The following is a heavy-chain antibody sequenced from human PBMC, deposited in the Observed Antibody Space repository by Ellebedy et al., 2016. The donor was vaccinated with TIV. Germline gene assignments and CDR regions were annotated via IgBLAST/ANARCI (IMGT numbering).Heavy chain of an antibody. V-gene: IGHV3-9*01. J-gene: IGHJ4*02. CDR3: ARGDIVVVPAAPRHFDY. Sequence: SLKISXAASGFTFDDYAMHWVRQAPGKGLEWVSGISWNSGSIGYADSVKGRFTISRDNAKNSLYLQMNSLRAEDTALYYCARGDIVVVPAAPRHFDYWGQGTLVTVSS. CDR2: ISWNSGSI. CDR1: GFTFDDYA. D-gene: IGHD2-2*01.